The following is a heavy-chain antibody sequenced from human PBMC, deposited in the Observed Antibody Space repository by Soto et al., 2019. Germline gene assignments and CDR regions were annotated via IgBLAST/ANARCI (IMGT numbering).Heavy chain of an antibody. Sequence: QVQLQQWGAGLLKPSETLSLTCAVYGGSFSGYYWSWIRQPPGKGLEWIGEINHSGSTNYNPSLKSRVTISVDTSKNQFPLKLSSVTAADTAVYYCARGRREWLVRFWFDPWGQGTLVTVSS. J-gene: IGHJ5*02. V-gene: IGHV4-34*01. CDR3: ARGRREWLVRFWFDP. D-gene: IGHD6-19*01. CDR1: GGSFSGYY. CDR2: INHSGST.